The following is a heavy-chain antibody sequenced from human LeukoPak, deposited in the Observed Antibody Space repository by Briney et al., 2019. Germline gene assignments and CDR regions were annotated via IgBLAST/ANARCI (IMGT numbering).Heavy chain of an antibody. CDR1: GGSISSYY. CDR3: ARRGAGFDY. CDR2: IYYSGST. J-gene: IGHJ4*02. Sequence: NPSETLSLTCTVSGGSISSYYWSWIRQPPGKGLEWIGYIYYSGSTNYNPSLKSRVTISVDTSKNQFSLKLSSVTAADTAVYYCARRGAGFDYWGQGTLVTVSS. V-gene: IGHV4-59*08. D-gene: IGHD6-19*01.